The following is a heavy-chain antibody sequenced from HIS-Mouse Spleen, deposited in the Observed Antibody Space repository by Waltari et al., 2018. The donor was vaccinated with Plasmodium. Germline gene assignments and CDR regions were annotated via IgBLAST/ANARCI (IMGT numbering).Heavy chain of an antibody. CDR3: ARGRVLGTSSGYFDL. D-gene: IGHD3-10*01. Sequence: QVQLQQWGAGLLKPSETLSLTCAVYGGSFSGYYWSWIRQPPGKGLEWIGEINHSGSTNYHPSLKSRVTISVDTSKNQFSRKLSSVTAAETAVYYCARGRVLGTSSGYFDLWGRGTLVTVSS. J-gene: IGHJ2*01. CDR2: INHSGST. CDR1: GGSFSGYY. V-gene: IGHV4-34*01.